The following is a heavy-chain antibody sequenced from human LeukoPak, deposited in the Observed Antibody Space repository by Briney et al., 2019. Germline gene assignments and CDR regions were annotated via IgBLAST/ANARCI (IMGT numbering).Heavy chain of an antibody. Sequence: PSETLSLTCTVSGGSINTYYWGWIRQPSGKGLEWIGNIYSSGSTNYNPSLKSRVTISVDTSKNQFSLKLTSVTATDTAIYYCARAGGASHGDYEFDFWVQGILVIVSS. CDR3: ARAGGASHGDYEFDF. CDR2: IYSSGST. CDR1: GGSINTYY. J-gene: IGHJ4*02. D-gene: IGHD4-17*01. V-gene: IGHV4-59*08.